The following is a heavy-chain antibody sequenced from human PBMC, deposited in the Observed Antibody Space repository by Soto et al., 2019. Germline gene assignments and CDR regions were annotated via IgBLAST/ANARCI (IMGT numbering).Heavy chain of an antibody. CDR3: ARGTQGCSGGSCYWFDP. Sequence: QVQLQQWGAGLLKPSETLSLTCAVYGGSFSGYYWSWIRQPPGKGLEWIGEINHSGSTNYNPSLKSRVTMSVDPSKNQFSLKLSSVTAADTAVYYCARGTQGCSGGSCYWFDPWGQGTLVTVSS. CDR1: GGSFSGYY. J-gene: IGHJ5*02. V-gene: IGHV4-34*01. D-gene: IGHD2-15*01. CDR2: INHSGST.